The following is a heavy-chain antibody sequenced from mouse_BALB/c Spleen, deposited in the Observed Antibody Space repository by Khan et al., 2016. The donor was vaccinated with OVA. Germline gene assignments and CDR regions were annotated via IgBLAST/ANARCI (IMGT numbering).Heavy chain of an antibody. Sequence: VQLQQSGPELVKPGASVKISCKASGYSFTGYFMNWVMQSHGKSLEWIGRINPHIGETLYNPKFKGKATLTVDESSSTAHMELRSLASEDSAVYYCARVYRSDFDYWGQGTTRTVSS. J-gene: IGHJ2*01. CDR2: INPHIGET. D-gene: IGHD1-1*01. CDR3: ARVYRSDFDY. CDR1: GYSFTGYF. V-gene: IGHV1-20*02.